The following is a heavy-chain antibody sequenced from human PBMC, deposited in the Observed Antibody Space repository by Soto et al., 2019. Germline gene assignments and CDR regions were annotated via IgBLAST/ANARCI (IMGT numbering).Heavy chain of an antibody. Sequence: SETLSRTCALDGGSLSGYYWSRIHQPPGKRLKWIGEINHSGSTHYNPSLKSRVTISVDTCKNQFSLKLSSVTGAEMAVYYCARAPLCRAGGSCKRGMYYYGMDVWGQVTTVTVAS. V-gene: IGHV4-34*01. D-gene: IGHD2-15*01. J-gene: IGHJ6*02. CDR1: GGSLSGYY. CDR2: INHSGST. CDR3: ARAPLCRAGGSCKRGMYYYGMDV.